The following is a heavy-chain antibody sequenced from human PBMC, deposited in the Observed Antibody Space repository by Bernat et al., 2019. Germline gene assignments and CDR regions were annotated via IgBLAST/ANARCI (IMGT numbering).Heavy chain of an antibody. J-gene: IGHJ4*02. CDR1: DGAFSTYY. CDR2: INHSGST. V-gene: IGHV4-34*02. D-gene: IGHD4-4*01. CDR3: ARGGVDDTNYGGSFDS. Sequence: QVQLQQWGAGLLKPSETLSLTCAVSDGAFSTYYWGWIRQPPGKGLEWIGEINHSGSTNYNPSLKSRVTMSVETSRNRFSLKLSSVTAADSAIYFCARGGVDDTNYGGSFDSWGQGTLLTVSS.